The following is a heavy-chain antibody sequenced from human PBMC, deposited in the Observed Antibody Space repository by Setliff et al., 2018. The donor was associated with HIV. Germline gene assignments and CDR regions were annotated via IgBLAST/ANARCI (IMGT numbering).Heavy chain of an antibody. D-gene: IGHD5-12*01. V-gene: IGHV3-33*01. CDR3: ATFYSGYDLDAFDI. Sequence: GGSLRLSCAASGFTFSTYGMHWVRQAPGKGLEWVAIIWFDGRKTYYADSVKGRFTISRDNSKNTLYLQMNSLRAGDTAVYYCATFYSGYDLDAFDIWGQGTMVTVSS. CDR1: GFTFSTYG. CDR2: IWFDGRKT. J-gene: IGHJ3*02.